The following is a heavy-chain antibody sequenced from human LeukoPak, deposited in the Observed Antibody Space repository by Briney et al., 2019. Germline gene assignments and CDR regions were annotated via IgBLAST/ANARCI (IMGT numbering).Heavy chain of an antibody. D-gene: IGHD3-16*01. J-gene: IGHJ3*02. CDR1: GGSISSFY. V-gene: IGHV4-59*01. Sequence: SETLSLTCTVSGGSISSFYWSWIRQPPGKGLEWIGYIFYSGSTNYNPSLKSRVTISVDTSKKQFSLKLSSATAADTAVYYCARVLDLSKRGLDAFDIWGQGTMVTVSS. CDR3: ARVLDLSKRGLDAFDI. CDR2: IFYSGST.